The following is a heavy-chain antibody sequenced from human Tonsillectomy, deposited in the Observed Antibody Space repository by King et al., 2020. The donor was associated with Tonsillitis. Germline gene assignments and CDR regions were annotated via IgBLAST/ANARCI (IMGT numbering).Heavy chain of an antibody. CDR2: ISHSGST. Sequence: VQLQQWGAGLLKPSETLSLNCAVYGGSFSGYYWSWIRQPPGKGPEWIGEISHSGSTNYNTSLKSQVTISVDPSKNQFSLKLTSVTATDTAVYYCARGLEYWGQGNLVTVSS. CDR1: GGSFSGYY. J-gene: IGHJ4*02. CDR3: ARGLEY. D-gene: IGHD3-3*02. V-gene: IGHV4-34*01.